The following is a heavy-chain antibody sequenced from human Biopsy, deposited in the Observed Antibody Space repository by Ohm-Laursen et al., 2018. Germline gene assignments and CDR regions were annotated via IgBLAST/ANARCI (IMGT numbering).Heavy chain of an antibody. V-gene: IGHV3-9*01. CDR2: ISWNSVGI. Sequence: SLRLSCAASGFIFDDYAMHWVRQAPGKGLEWVSGISWNSVGIGYVDSVKGRFTISRDNAKNFLYLEMNNLRPEDTALHYCAKIHCSGGSCYPNAFDMWGHGTRVTVS. CDR1: GFIFDDYA. CDR3: AKIHCSGGSCYPNAFDM. J-gene: IGHJ3*02. D-gene: IGHD2-15*01.